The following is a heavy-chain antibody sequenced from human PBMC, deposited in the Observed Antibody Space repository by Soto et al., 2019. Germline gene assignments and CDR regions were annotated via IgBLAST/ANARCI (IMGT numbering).Heavy chain of an antibody. CDR2: ISGSGGST. D-gene: IGHD1-1*01. V-gene: IGHV3-23*01. Sequence: GGSLRLSCAASGFTLSSYAMSWVRQAPGKGLEWVSAISGSGGSTYYADSVKGRFTISRDNSKNTLYLQMNSLRAEDTAVYYCAKGNDLRFRVPFDYWGQGTLVTVSS. J-gene: IGHJ4*02. CDR1: GFTLSSYA. CDR3: AKGNDLRFRVPFDY.